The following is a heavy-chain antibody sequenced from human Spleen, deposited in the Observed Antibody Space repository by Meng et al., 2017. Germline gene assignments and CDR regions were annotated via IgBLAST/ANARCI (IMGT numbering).Heavy chain of an antibody. CDR3: TTGVH. J-gene: IGHJ4*01. CDR1: GFRFSDSW. V-gene: IGHV3-15*01. CDR2: IKSKSDGATA. D-gene: IGHD3-10*01. Sequence: EVQLVESGGGLVKSGGSLILSCAGSGFRFSDSWMSWVRQASGKGLEWVGRIKSKSDGATADYNGPVKGRFTISRDDSKGTLYLQMYSLKSEDTALYYCTTGVHWGHGTLVTVSS.